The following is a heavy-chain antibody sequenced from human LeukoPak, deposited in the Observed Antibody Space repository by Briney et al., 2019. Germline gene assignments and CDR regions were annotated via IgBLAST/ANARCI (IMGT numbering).Heavy chain of an antibody. CDR1: GFTFSRYW. V-gene: IGHV3-7*01. D-gene: IGHD3-22*01. J-gene: IGHJ3*02. CDR3: ARGLNYDSSGYYFEDDAFDI. Sequence: GGSLRLSCAASGFTFSRYWMSWVRQAPGKGLEWVANIKQDGSEKYYVDSVKGRFTISRDNAKNSLYLQMNSLRAEDTAVYYCARGLNYDSSGYYFEDDAFDIWGQGTMVTVSS. CDR2: IKQDGSEK.